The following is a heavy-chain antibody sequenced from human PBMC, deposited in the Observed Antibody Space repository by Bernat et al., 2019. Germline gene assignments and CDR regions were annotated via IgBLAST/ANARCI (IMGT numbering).Heavy chain of an antibody. CDR1: GFTFSSSY. Sequence: EVQFVESGGGLVQPGGSLRLSCSVSGFTFSSSYMHWVRQAAGKGPEYISSISGNGDITYYADSVKGRFTVSRDNSKNTLHLQMSRLRTEDTAVYYCVRDRAIDYWGQGILVTVSS. V-gene: IGHV3-64D*06. J-gene: IGHJ4*02. CDR2: ISGNGDIT. D-gene: IGHD5-18*01. CDR3: VRDRAIDY.